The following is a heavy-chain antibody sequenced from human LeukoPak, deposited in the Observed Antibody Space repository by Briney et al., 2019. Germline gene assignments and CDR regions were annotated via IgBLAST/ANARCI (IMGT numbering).Heavy chain of an antibody. CDR3: AGGGRIQLERRGYFDY. D-gene: IGHD1-1*01. CDR1: GFTVSSNY. J-gene: IGHJ4*02. CDR2: ITSDGSNT. V-gene: IGHV3-74*01. Sequence: QPGGSLRLSCAASGFTVSSNYMSWVRQAPGKGLVWVSRITSDGSNTNYADSVKGRFTISRDNAKNTLYLHMNSLRAEDTAVYYCAGGGRIQLERRGYFDYWGQGTLVTVSS.